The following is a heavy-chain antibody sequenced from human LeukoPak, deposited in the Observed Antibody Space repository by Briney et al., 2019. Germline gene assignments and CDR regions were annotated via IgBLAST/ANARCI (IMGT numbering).Heavy chain of an antibody. V-gene: IGHV1-69*04. CDR1: GGTFSSYA. J-gene: IGHJ4*02. CDR3: ARTRAYCGGDCYPLDY. D-gene: IGHD2-21*02. Sequence: VASVKVSCKASGGTFSSYAISWVRQAPGQELEWMGRIFPILGIANYAQKFQGRVTITADKSTSTAYMELSSLRSEDTAVYYCARTRAYCGGDCYPLDYWGQGTLVTVSS. CDR2: IFPILGIA.